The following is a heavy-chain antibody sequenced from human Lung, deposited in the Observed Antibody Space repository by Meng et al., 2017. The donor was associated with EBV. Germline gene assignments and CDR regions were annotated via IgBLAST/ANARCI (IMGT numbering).Heavy chain of an antibody. CDR1: GGSICISTW. D-gene: IGHD6-19*01. J-gene: IGHJ4*02. V-gene: IGHV4-4*02. CDR3: ARDPYATGWAG. CDR2: IYHSGGT. Sequence: PPERSGPGLVPPSGPLSLSASVSGGSICISTWWSWVRQPPGKGLEWIGEIYHSGGTNYNPSLRGRVTISLDKSKNQFSLTLRSVTAADTAVYYCARDPYATGWAGWGQGTLVTVSS.